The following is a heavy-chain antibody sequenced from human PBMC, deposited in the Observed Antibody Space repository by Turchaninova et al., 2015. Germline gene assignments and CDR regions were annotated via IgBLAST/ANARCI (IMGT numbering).Heavy chain of an antibody. CDR1: GFMFSTYN. CDR3: ARDVSWILGDV. V-gene: IGHV3-74*01. Sequence: EVQLVESGGGLVQPGGSLSLSCAASGFMFSTYNMHWVRQAPGKGLVWVARISDDGSYTNYADSVKGRFTISRDNAKNTVFLQMSSLRADDTALYYCARDVSWILGDVWGQGTSVTVSS. J-gene: IGHJ6*02. CDR2: ISDDGSYT. D-gene: IGHD5-18*01.